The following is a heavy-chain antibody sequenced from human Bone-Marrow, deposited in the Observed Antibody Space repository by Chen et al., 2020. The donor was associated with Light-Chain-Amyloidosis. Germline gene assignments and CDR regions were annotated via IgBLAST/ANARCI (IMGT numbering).Heavy chain of an antibody. D-gene: IGHD2-2*01. CDR1: GSTLTDLP. Sequence: QIQLVQSGTEVKKPGASVKVSCNISGSTLTDLPLHWVRQAPGNGLECMGGFDPEDSETIYAQKFQGRVTMTEDTSTGKASMELTSLTYEDTAIHYCVSQANLRSTSSTWFDPGGQGTLLTVSS. V-gene: IGHV1-24*01. J-gene: IGHJ5*02. CDR3: VSQANLRSTSSTWFDP. CDR2: FDPEDSET.